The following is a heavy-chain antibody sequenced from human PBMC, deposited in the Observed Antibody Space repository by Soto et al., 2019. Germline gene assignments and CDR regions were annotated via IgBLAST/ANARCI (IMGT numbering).Heavy chain of an antibody. Sequence: PSETLSLTCTVSGGSIDGYYWNWIRQPPGKGLEWIGYIYFTGDTVYNPSLKSRITISIEKSKNQVSLKLNSVTAADTAVYYCARYGDISWLDRYQYGVDVWGQGTTVTVSS. V-gene: IGHV4-59*01. J-gene: IGHJ6*02. CDR1: GGSIDGYY. D-gene: IGHD6-13*01. CDR3: ARYGDISWLDRYQYGVDV. CDR2: IYFTGDT.